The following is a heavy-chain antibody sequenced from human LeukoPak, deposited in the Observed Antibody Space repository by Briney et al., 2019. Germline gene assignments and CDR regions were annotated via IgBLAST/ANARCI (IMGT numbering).Heavy chain of an antibody. V-gene: IGHV4-59*08. CDR1: GGSIRSYY. J-gene: IGHJ4*02. CDR2: IYQSGST. D-gene: IGHD2-8*01. CDR3: ARHTDGNHLDY. Sequence: SETLSLTCTVSGGSIRSYYWSWIRQPPAKGLEWVGYIYQSGSTDYNPSLKSRVTLSIKPSKTEFSLKVSSVTGADTAVYYCARHTDGNHLDYWGQGTLVTVSS.